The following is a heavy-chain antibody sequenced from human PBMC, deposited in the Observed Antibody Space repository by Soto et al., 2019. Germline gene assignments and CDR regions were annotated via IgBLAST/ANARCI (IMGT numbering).Heavy chain of an antibody. D-gene: IGHD2-2*01. CDR2: IIPIFGTA. Sequence: QVQLVQSGAEVQKPGSSVKVSCKASGGTFSSYAISWVRQAPGQGLEWMGGIIPIFGTANYAQKFQGRVTITADESTSTAYMELSSLRSEDTAVYYCARGMVGCYPHNRDAFDIWGQGTMVTVSS. CDR3: ARGMVGCYPHNRDAFDI. CDR1: GGTFSSYA. J-gene: IGHJ3*02. V-gene: IGHV1-69*01.